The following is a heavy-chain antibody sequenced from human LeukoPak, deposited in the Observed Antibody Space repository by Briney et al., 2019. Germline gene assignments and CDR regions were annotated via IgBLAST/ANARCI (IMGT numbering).Heavy chain of an antibody. CDR1: GGSISSYY. D-gene: IGHD3-22*01. V-gene: IGHV4-4*07. Sequence: SETLSLTCTVSGGSISSYYWSWIRQPAGKGLEWIGRIYTSGSTNYNPSLKGRVTISVDTSKNQFSLKLSSVTAADTAVYYCASGYYYRNDYWGQGTLVTVSS. J-gene: IGHJ4*02. CDR3: ASGYYYRNDY. CDR2: IYTSGST.